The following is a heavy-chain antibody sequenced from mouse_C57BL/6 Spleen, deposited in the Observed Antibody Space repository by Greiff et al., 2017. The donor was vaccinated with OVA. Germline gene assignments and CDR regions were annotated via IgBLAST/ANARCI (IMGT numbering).Heavy chain of an antibody. D-gene: IGHD2-4*01. CDR2: ISDGGSYT. V-gene: IGHV5-4*03. Sequence: EVKLMESGGGLVKPGGSLKLSCAASGFTFSSYAMSWVRQTPEKRLEWVATISDGGSYTYYPDNVKGRFTISRDNAKNNLYLQMSHLKSEDTAMYYCARGYDYDVNYFDYWGQGTTLTVSS. CDR3: ARGYDYDVNYFDY. CDR1: GFTFSSYA. J-gene: IGHJ2*01.